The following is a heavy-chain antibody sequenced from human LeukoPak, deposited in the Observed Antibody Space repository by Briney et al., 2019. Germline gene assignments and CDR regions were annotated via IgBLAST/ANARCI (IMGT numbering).Heavy chain of an antibody. CDR1: DYPFTAYW. D-gene: IGHD5-18*01. V-gene: IGHV5-51*01. J-gene: IGHJ4*02. Sequence: GESLKISCKGSDYPFTAYWIAWVRQMPGKGLEWMGIIYPGDSDTRYSPSFQGQVTISADKSINTAYLQWSSLKASDTAMYFCARQDGYGLYYFDYWGQGTLVTVSS. CDR3: ARQDGYGLYYFDY. CDR2: IYPGDSDT.